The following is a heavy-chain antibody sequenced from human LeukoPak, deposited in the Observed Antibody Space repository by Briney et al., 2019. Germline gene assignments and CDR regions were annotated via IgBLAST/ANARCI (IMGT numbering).Heavy chain of an antibody. CDR2: ISSSGSTI. J-gene: IGHJ4*02. CDR3: AREDTSSITGDYFDY. Sequence: PGGSLRLSCAASGFTFSDYYMSWVRQAPGKGLEWVSYISSSGSTIYYADSVKGRFTISRDNAKNSLYLQMNSLRAEDTAVYYCAREDTSSITGDYFDYWGQGTLVTVSS. CDR1: GFTFSDYY. V-gene: IGHV3-11*04. D-gene: IGHD7-27*01.